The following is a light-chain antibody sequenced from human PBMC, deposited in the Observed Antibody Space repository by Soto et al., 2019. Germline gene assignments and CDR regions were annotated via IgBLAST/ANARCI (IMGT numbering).Light chain of an antibody. CDR3: QQYNSYPWT. V-gene: IGKV1-5*03. CDR1: QSISSW. CDR2: KAS. J-gene: IGKJ1*01. Sequence: IHLTHSPSFLSASLGDIVTITFRAIQSISSWLAWYQQKPLKAPKLLIYKASSLESGVPSRFSGSGSGTEFTLTISSLQPDDFATYYCQQYNSYPWTFGQGTKVDIK.